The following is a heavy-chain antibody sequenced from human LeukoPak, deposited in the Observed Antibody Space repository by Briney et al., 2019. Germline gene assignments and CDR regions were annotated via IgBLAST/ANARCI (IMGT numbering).Heavy chain of an antibody. CDR1: GYTLTELS. V-gene: IGHV1-24*01. D-gene: IGHD3-3*01. CDR2: FDPEDGET. Sequence: ASVKVSCKVSGYTLTELSMHWVRQAPGKGLEWMGGFDPEDGETIYAQKFQGRVTMTEDTSTTTVYIELRSLRSDDTAVYYCARLSIFGVITHEAFDMWGQGTMVTVSS. CDR3: ARLSIFGVITHEAFDM. J-gene: IGHJ3*02.